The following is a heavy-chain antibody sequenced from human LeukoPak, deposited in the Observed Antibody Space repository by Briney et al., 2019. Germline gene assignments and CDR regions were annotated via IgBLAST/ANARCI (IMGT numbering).Heavy chain of an antibody. CDR3: ARVRRPDFSYEEYYFDY. CDR2: IYYSGST. J-gene: IGHJ4*02. CDR1: GGSISSSGYY. D-gene: IGHD2-21*02. V-gene: IGHV4-30-4*08. Sequence: SETLSLTCTVSGGSISSSGYYWSWIRQHPGKGLEWIGYIYYSGSTYYNPSLKSRVTISVDTSKNQFSLKLSSVTAADTAVYYCARVRRPDFSYEEYYFDYWGQGTLVTVSS.